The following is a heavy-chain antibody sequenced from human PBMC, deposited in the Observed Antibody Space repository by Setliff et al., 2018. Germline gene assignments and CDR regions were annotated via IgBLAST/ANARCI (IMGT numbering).Heavy chain of an antibody. D-gene: IGHD3-9*01. J-gene: IGHJ3*02. CDR3: ARGDYDILTGYAQDDALGADAFDI. V-gene: IGHV1-18*01. CDR2: ISAYNGNT. CDR1: GYTFTSYG. Sequence: RASVKVSCKASGYTFTSYGISWVRQAPGQGLEWMGWISAYNGNTNYAQKLQGRVTMTTDTSTSTAYMELRSLRSDDTAVYYCARGDYDILTGYAQDDALGADAFDIWGQGTMVTVSS.